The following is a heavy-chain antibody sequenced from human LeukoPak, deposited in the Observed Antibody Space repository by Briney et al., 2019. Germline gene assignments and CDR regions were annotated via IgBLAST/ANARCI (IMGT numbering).Heavy chain of an antibody. CDR1: GGSISSGDYY. CDR3: ARGSGYSYGLLGRDWFDP. D-gene: IGHD5-18*01. V-gene: IGHV4-30-4*01. CDR2: IYYSGST. J-gene: IGHJ5*02. Sequence: SETLSLTCTVSGGSISSGDYYWSWIRQPPGKGLEWIGYIYYSGSTYYNPSLKSRVTISVDTSKNQFSLKLSSVTAADTAVYYCARGSGYSYGLLGRDWFDPWGQGTLVTVSS.